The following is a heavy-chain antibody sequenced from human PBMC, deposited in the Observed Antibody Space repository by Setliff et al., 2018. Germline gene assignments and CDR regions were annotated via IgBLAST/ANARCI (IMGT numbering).Heavy chain of an antibody. D-gene: IGHD3-3*01. V-gene: IGHV4-61*09. CDR1: GDSISSRRNY. CDR2: IYTSWST. CDR3: ARRRGGDYNFWSGYYRWFDP. Sequence: KASETLSLTCTVSGDSISSRRNYWGWFRQPAGKELEWIGQIYTSWSTNYNPSLKSRVTISLDTSKNQFSLKLSSVTAADTAVYYCARRRGGDYNFWSGYYRWFDPWGQGTLVTVSS. J-gene: IGHJ5*02.